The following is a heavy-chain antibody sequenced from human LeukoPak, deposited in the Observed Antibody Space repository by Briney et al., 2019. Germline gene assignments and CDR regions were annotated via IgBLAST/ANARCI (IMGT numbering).Heavy chain of an antibody. CDR3: ARGPDCGGDCFPSTYYFDY. Sequence: GGSLRLSCAASGFTFSSYTMNWVRQAPGKGLECVSYISGSSSTIYYADSVRGRFTVSRDNTKNSLYLQMNSLRAEDAAVYYCARGPDCGGDCFPSTYYFDYWGQGTLVTVSS. CDR2: ISGSSSTI. D-gene: IGHD2-21*02. J-gene: IGHJ4*02. CDR1: GFTFSSYT. V-gene: IGHV3-48*04.